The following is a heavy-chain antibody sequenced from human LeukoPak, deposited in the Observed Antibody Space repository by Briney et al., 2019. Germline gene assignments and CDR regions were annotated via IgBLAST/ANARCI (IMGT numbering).Heavy chain of an antibody. D-gene: IGHD3-10*01. CDR3: ARGEVITMVRGDIGSNWFDP. Sequence: ASVKVSCKASGYSFTRYAIYWVRQAPGQRLEWMGWINTGNGNTKYSQKFQGRVTVTRDTSASTAYMELSSLRSEDTAMYFCARGEVITMVRGDIGSNWFDPWGQGTLVMVSS. CDR2: INTGNGNT. CDR1: GYSFTRYA. J-gene: IGHJ5*02. V-gene: IGHV1-3*04.